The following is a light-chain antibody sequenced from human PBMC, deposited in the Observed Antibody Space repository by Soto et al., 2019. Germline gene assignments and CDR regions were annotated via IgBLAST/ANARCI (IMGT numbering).Light chain of an antibody. CDR1: QSVSSSH. CDR3: QQYNIWPPIT. J-gene: IGKJ5*01. Sequence: EIVLTQSPGTLSLSPGERATLSCRAIQSVSSSHLAWYQQKPGQAPRLLIYGAYTRAAGVPARFSGSGSGTEFTLTITSLQSEDIALYYCQQYNIWPPITFGQGTRLEIK. V-gene: IGKV3-15*01. CDR2: GAY.